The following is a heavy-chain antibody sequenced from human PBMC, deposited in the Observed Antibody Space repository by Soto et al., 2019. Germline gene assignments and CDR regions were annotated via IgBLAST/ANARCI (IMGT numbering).Heavy chain of an antibody. V-gene: IGHV3-7*04. CDR3: VRGGGAFDL. Sequence: GGSLRLSCAASGFTFSVSWMSWVRQAPGEGLEWLANINQDGSYKYYLDSVKGRFTISRDNAKSSLYLQMDSLRAEDTAIYYCVRGGGAFDLWGQGTMVT. CDR1: GFTFSVSW. D-gene: IGHD3-10*01. J-gene: IGHJ3*01. CDR2: INQDGSYK.